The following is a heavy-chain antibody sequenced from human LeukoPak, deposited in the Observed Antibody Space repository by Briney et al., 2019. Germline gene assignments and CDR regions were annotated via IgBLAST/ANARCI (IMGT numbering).Heavy chain of an antibody. V-gene: IGHV3-48*04. Sequence: GGSLRLSCAASGFTFSSYGMHWVRQAPGKGLEWVSYISSSGSTIYYADSVKGRFTISRDNAKNSLYLQMNSLRAEDTAVYYCARSQWLAGNWFDPWGQGTLVTVSS. CDR1: GFTFSSYG. CDR3: ARSQWLAGNWFDP. D-gene: IGHD6-19*01. CDR2: ISSSGSTI. J-gene: IGHJ5*02.